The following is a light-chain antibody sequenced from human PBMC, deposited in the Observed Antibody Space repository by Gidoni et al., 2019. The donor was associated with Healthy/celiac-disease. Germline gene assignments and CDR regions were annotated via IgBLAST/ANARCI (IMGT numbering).Light chain of an antibody. CDR3: QQYDNLLT. CDR2: DAS. V-gene: IGKV1-33*01. CDR1: QDISNY. Sequence: DIQQTQSPSSLSASVGDRVTITCQSSQDISNYLNWYHQKPAKAPKLLIYDASNLETGVPSRFSGSGSGTDFTLTISSLQPEDIATYYCQQYDNLLTFGQGTRLEIK. J-gene: IGKJ5*01.